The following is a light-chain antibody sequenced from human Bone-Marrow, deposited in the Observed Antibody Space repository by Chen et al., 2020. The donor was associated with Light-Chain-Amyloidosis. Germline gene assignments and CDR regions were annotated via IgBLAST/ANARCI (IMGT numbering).Light chain of an antibody. J-gene: IGLJ1*01. Sequence: QSALTQPASVSGSPGQSLTISCTGTSSDVGGDNHVSWYQQHPDKAPTLMIYEVTNRPSWVPDRLAVSKSDKTAALTISVLQTEDEADYFCSSYTITNTLVFGSGTRVTVL. CDR1: SSDVGGDNH. CDR3: SSYTITNTLV. CDR2: EVT. V-gene: IGLV2-14*01.